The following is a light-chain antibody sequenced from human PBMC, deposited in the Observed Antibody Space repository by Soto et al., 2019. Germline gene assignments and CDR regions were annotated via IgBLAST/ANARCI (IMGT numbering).Light chain of an antibody. V-gene: IGKV1-39*01. J-gene: IGKJ1*01. CDR2: AAS. CDR1: QSIVTY. Sequence: DIQMTQSPSSLSACVGDRVTITCRASQSIVTYLNWYLQKPGKAPKLLIYAASNLQSGVPSRFSGSGSGTDFTLTISSLQPEDFATYFCQQSYSTPPWTFGQGTMVDI. CDR3: QQSYSTPPWT.